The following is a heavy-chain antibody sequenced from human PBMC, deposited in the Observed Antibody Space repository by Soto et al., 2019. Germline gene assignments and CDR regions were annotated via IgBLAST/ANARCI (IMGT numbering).Heavy chain of an antibody. V-gene: IGHV3-30*18. CDR3: AKDRISFGYDSLVH. J-gene: IGHJ4*02. CDR2: LSSDGSSR. D-gene: IGHD3-16*01. Sequence: QVQLVASGGGVVQHGMSLRLSCAASGFTFSSYGLHWVRQAPGKGLVWVALLSSDGSSRFYADSVKGRFTISRDNSENTLYLQMNSLRHAATAVYYCAKDRISFGYDSLVHWGQGTLVTVS. CDR1: GFTFSSYG.